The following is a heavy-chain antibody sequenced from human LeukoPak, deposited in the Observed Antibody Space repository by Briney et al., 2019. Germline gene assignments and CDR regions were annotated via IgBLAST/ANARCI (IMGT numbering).Heavy chain of an antibody. Sequence: SVKVSCKASGGTFSSYAISWVRQAPGQGPEWMGGIIPIFGTANYAQKFQGRVTITTDESTSTAYMELSSLRSEDTAVYYCARGFGVSHRPRRTDKYYFDYWGQGTLVTVSS. J-gene: IGHJ4*02. V-gene: IGHV1-69*05. D-gene: IGHD3-3*01. CDR1: GGTFSSYA. CDR2: IIPIFGTA. CDR3: ARGFGVSHRPRRTDKYYFDY.